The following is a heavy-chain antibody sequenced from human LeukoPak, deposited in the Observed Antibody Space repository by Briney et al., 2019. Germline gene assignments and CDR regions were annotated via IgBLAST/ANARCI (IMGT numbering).Heavy chain of an antibody. CDR1: GFTFSDYY. CDR2: ISSSGRTI. Sequence: PGGSLRLSCAASGFTFSDYYMTWIRQAPGKGLESVSSISSSGRTIYYSDSVKGRFTISRDNAKNSLYLQMNSLRAEDTAVYYCASLYCSGWYWDFGAADADYMDVWGKGTTVTVSS. D-gene: IGHD6-19*01. V-gene: IGHV3-11*04. CDR3: ASLYCSGWYWDFGAADADYMDV. J-gene: IGHJ6*03.